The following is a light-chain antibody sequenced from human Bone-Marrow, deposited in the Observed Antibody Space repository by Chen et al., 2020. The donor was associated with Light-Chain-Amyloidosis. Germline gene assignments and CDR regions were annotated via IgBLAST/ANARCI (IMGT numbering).Light chain of an antibody. CDR3: QVWDRSSDRPV. CDR2: DDS. V-gene: IGLV3-21*02. Sequence: SYVLTQLSSVSVAPGQTATSACGGNNIGTTSVHWYQQTPGQAPLLVGYDDSDRPSGSPERWSGSNSGNTATLTISRVEAGEEADYYCQVWDRSSDRPVFGGGTKLTVL. CDR1: NIGTTS. J-gene: IGLJ3*02.